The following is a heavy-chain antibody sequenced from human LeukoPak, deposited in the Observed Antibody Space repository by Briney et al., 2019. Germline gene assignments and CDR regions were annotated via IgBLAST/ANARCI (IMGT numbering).Heavy chain of an antibody. Sequence: GRSLRLSCAASGFTFSSYGMHWVRQAPGKGLEWVAVIWYDGSNKYYADSVRGRFTISRDNSKNTLYLQMNSLRAEDTAVYYCAKGDYGDYGGDAFDIWGQGTMVTVSS. V-gene: IGHV3-33*06. D-gene: IGHD4-17*01. CDR2: IWYDGSNK. CDR1: GFTFSSYG. J-gene: IGHJ3*02. CDR3: AKGDYGDYGGDAFDI.